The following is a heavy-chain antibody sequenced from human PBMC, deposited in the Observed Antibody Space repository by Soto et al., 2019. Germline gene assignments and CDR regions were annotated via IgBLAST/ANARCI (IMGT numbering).Heavy chain of an antibody. CDR3: ARVGYCSSTSCYALDAFDI. Sequence: QVQLQESGPGLVKPSGTLSLTCAVSSGSISSSNWWSWVRQPPGKGLEWIGEIYHSGSTNDNPSLKSRVTISVDKSKHQFSLKLSSVTAADTAVYYCARVGYCSSTSCYALDAFDIWGQGTMVTVSS. CDR2: IYHSGST. D-gene: IGHD2-2*01. V-gene: IGHV4-4*02. CDR1: SGSISSSNW. J-gene: IGHJ3*02.